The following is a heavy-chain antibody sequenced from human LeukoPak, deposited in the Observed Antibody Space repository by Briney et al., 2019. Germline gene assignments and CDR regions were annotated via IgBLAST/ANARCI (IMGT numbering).Heavy chain of an antibody. CDR1: GFSVSRNY. CDR3: ARGAAYCGGDCYSNDY. Sequence: GGSLRLSCAASGFSVSRNYMSWVRQAPGKGLEWVSSISSSSSYIYYADSVKGRFTISRDNAKNSLYLQMNSLRAEDTAVYYCARGAAYCGGDCYSNDYWGQGTLVTVSS. V-gene: IGHV3-21*01. J-gene: IGHJ4*02. D-gene: IGHD2-21*02. CDR2: ISSSSSYI.